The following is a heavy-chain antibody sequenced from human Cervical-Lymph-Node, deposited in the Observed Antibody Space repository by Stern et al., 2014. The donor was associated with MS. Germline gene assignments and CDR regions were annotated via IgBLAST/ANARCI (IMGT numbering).Heavy chain of an antibody. CDR1: GFTFSSYG. J-gene: IGHJ4*02. CDR2: IWYDGSNK. Sequence: QLVQSGGGVVQPGRSLRLSCAASGFTFSSYGMHWVRQAPGQGLEWVAVIWYDGSNKYYADSVKGRFNISRDNSKNTLYLQMNSLRAEDTAVYYCARDRYSSSWYNYFDYWGQGTLVTVSS. D-gene: IGHD6-13*01. V-gene: IGHV3-33*01. CDR3: ARDRYSSSWYNYFDY.